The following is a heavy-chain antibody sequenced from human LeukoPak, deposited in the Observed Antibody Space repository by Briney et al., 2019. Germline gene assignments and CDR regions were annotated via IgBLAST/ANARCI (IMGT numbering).Heavy chain of an antibody. V-gene: IGHV4-39*01. CDR2: IYYSGST. Sequence: SETLSLTCTVSGGSISSSSYYWGWIRQPPGKGLEWIGSIYYSGSTYYNPSLKSRVTISVDTSKNQFSLKLSSVTAADTAVYYCARQIPQGIVVVPAAIDYWGQGTLVTVSS. CDR3: ARQIPQGIVVVPAAIDY. J-gene: IGHJ4*02. D-gene: IGHD2-2*01. CDR1: GGSISSSSYY.